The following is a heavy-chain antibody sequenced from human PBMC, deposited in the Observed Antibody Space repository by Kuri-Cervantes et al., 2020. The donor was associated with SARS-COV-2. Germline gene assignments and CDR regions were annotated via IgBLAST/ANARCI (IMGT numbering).Heavy chain of an antibody. Sequence: SETLSLTCTVSGCSISSYYWSWIRQPPGKGLEWIGYIYYSGSTNYNPSLKSRVTISVDTSKNQFSLKLSSVTAADTAVYYCARDRSGITIFGGVITARYYYYYMAVWGKGTTVTV. J-gene: IGHJ6*03. V-gene: IGHV4-59*12. CDR2: IYYSGST. CDR3: ARDRSGITIFGGVITARYYYYYMAV. CDR1: GCSISSYY. D-gene: IGHD3-3*01.